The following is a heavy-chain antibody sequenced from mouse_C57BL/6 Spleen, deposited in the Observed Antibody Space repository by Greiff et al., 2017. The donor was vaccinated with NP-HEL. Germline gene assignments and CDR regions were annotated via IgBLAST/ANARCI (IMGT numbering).Heavy chain of an antibody. Sequence: VQLQQPGAELVKPGASVKVSCKASGYTFTSYWMHWVKQRPGQGLEWIGRIHPSDSDTNYNQKFKGKATLTVDKSSSTAYMQLSSLTSEDSAVYYCAREGGNYVNYFDYWGQGTTLTVSS. CDR2: IHPSDSDT. D-gene: IGHD2-1*01. J-gene: IGHJ2*01. CDR1: GYTFTSYW. CDR3: AREGGNYVNYFDY. V-gene: IGHV1-74*01.